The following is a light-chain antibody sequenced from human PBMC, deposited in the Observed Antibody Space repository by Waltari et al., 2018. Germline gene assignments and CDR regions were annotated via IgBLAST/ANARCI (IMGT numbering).Light chain of an antibody. Sequence: DVVMTQSPLSLPVTLGQPAYISCRSGESLVESDGDAYLSWFQQRPGQSPRRLISKVSKRDSGVPDRFSGSQSGSEFTLKISSVEAEDAGVYYCMQGKYWPRTFGQGTKVEIK. CDR1: ESLVESDGDAY. CDR3: MQGKYWPRT. CDR2: KVS. V-gene: IGKV2-30*01. J-gene: IGKJ1*01.